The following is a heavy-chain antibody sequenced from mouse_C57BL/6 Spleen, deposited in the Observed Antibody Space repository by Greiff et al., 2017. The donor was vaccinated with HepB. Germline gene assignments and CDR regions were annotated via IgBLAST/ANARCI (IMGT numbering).Heavy chain of an antibody. CDR1: GSTFTDYN. CDR3: ARATAQGDYAMDY. Sequence: EVQLKESGPELVKPGASVKMSCKASGSTFTDYNMHWVKQSHGKSLEWIGYINPNNGGTSYNQKFKGKATLTVNKSSSTAYMELRSLTSEDSAVYYCARATAQGDYAMDYWGQGTSVTVSS. D-gene: IGHD3-2*02. V-gene: IGHV1-22*01. CDR2: INPNNGGT. J-gene: IGHJ4*01.